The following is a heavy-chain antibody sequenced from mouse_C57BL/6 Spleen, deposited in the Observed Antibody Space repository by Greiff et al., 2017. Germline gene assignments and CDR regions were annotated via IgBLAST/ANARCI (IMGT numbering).Heavy chain of an antibody. CDR2: IDPSDSYT. D-gene: IGHD1-1*01. CDR1: GYTFTSYW. V-gene: IGHV1-69*01. CDR3: ARTDYCGSPYAMGG. J-gene: IGHJ4*01. Sequence: VQLQQSGAELVMPGASVKLSCKASGYTFTSYWMHWVKQRPGQGLEWIGEIDPSDSYTNYNQKFKGKSTLTVDKSSSTAYMQLSSLTSEDSAVYYCARTDYCGSPYAMGGWGQGTSVTVSS.